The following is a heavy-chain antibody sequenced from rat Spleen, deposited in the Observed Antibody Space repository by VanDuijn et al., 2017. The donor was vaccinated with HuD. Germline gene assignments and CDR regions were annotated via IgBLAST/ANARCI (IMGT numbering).Heavy chain of an antibody. CDR3: DANYVGTYYYFVY. D-gene: IGHD1-12*02. V-gene: IGHV3-3*01. Sequence: EVQLQESGPGPVKVSESLSLTCSVTGHSITSSYRWNWIRKCPGNKLEWMGYINSAGTTNYNPSLKSRISITRDTYKNQFFLRINSVTTEDTATYYCDANYVGTYYYFVYGGKGVMVTVSS. J-gene: IGHJ2*01. CDR2: INSAGTT. CDR1: GHSITSSYR.